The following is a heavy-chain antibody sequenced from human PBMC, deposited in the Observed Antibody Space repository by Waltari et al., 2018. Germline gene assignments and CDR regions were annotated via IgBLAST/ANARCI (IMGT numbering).Heavy chain of an antibody. CDR2: INPNSGGT. CDR1: GYTFTGYY. CDR3: ARDLRRKEQLWAYYYGMDV. D-gene: IGHD6-6*01. J-gene: IGHJ6*02. Sequence: QVQLVQSGAEVKKPGASVKVSCKASGYTFTGYYMHWVRQAPGQGLEWMGRINPNSGGTNDAQKFQGRVTITRDTSISTAYMELSRLRSDDTAVYYCARDLRRKEQLWAYYYGMDVWGQGTTVTVSS. V-gene: IGHV1-2*06.